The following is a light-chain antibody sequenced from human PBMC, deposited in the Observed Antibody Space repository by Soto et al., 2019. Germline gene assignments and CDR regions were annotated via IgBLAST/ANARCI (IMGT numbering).Light chain of an antibody. CDR1: ASNLGGNP. J-gene: IGLJ2*01. CDR2: TNH. CDR3: AAWDDSLNAVV. Sequence: QSVLTQPPSVSGTPGQKVSISCSGSASNLGGNPVNWYQHLPGAAPKLLIYTNHQRPSGVPDRFSGSKSGTSASLAISGLRSEDGADFYCAAWDDSLNAVVFGGGTKLTVL. V-gene: IGLV1-44*01.